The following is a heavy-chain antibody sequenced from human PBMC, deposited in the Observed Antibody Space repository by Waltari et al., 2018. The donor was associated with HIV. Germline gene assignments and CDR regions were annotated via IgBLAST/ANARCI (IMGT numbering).Heavy chain of an antibody. J-gene: IGHJ4*02. D-gene: IGHD3-3*01. CDR2: IYHSGST. CDR3: ARDQILRFLEWSFDY. V-gene: IGHV4-38-2*02. Sequence: QVQLQESGPGLVKPSETLSLTCAVSGYSISTGYYWGWIRPPPGKGLEWIGSIYHSGSTYYNPSLSSRVAISVDTSKNQFSRNLNSVTAADTAVYYCARDQILRFLEWSFDYWGQGILVTVS. CDR1: GYSISTGYY.